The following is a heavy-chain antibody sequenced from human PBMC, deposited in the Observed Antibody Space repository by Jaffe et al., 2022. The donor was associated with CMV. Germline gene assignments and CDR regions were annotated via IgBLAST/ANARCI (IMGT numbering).Heavy chain of an antibody. D-gene: IGHD4-17*01. J-gene: IGHJ4*02. V-gene: IGHV4-4*02. CDR3: ARGTPRFDYGDYVWFDY. CDR2: IYHSGST. Sequence: QVQLQESGPGLVKPSGTLSLTCAVSGGSISSSNWWSWVRQPPGKGLEWIGEIYHSGSTNYNPSLKSRVTISVDKSKNQFSLKLSSVTAADTAVYYCARGTPRFDYGDYVWFDYWGQGTLVTVSS. CDR1: GGSISSSNW.